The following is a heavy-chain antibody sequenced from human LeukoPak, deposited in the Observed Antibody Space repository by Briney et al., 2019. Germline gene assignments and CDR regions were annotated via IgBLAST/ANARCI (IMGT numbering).Heavy chain of an antibody. D-gene: IGHD3-10*01. J-gene: IGHJ6*03. CDR1: GGTFSSYA. Sequence: GASVKVSCKASGGTFSSYAISWVRQAPGQGPEWMGGIIPVFGTANYAQKFQGRVTITTDESTSTAYMELSSLRSEDTAVYYCARAGGLLSYYYMDVWGKGTTVTVSS. V-gene: IGHV1-69*05. CDR3: ARAGGLLSYYYMDV. CDR2: IIPVFGTA.